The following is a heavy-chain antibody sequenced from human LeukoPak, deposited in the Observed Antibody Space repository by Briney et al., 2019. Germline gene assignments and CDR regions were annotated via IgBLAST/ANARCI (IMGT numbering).Heavy chain of an antibody. CDR2: MYYSGGT. CDR1: GGSISSGGFY. V-gene: IGHV4-31*03. Sequence: SETLSLTCTVSGGSISSGGFYWSWIRQHPGKGLEWIGYMYYSGGTYYNPSLKSRVTISVGTSKNQFSLKLSSVTAADTAVYYCARDQYGDPAEPAYWGQGTLVTVSS. CDR3: ARDQYGDPAEPAY. D-gene: IGHD4-17*01. J-gene: IGHJ4*02.